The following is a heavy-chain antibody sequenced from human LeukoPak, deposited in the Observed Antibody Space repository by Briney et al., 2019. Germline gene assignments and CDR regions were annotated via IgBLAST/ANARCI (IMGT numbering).Heavy chain of an antibody. CDR3: ARDVAVAGVGAFDI. Sequence: ASVKVSCKASGYTFTSYDINWVRQATGQGLEWMGWMNPNSGNTGYAQKFQGRVTMTRNTSISTAYMELSSLRSEDTAVYYCARDVAVAGVGAFDIWGQGTMVTVPS. D-gene: IGHD6-19*01. CDR1: GYTFTSYD. J-gene: IGHJ3*02. CDR2: MNPNSGNT. V-gene: IGHV1-8*01.